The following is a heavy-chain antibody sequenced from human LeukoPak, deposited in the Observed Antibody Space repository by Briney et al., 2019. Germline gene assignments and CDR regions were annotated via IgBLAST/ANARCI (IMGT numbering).Heavy chain of an antibody. V-gene: IGHV3-30*02. Sequence: QPGGSLRLSCAACGFTFSSYGMHWVRQAPGKGLEWVAFIRYDGSNKYYADSVKGRFTISRDNSKNTLYLQMNSLRAEDTAVYYCAKDLGGLHDWFDPWGQGTLVTVSS. CDR3: AKDLGGLHDWFDP. CDR2: IRYDGSNK. CDR1: GFTFSSYG. J-gene: IGHJ5*02. D-gene: IGHD3-16*01.